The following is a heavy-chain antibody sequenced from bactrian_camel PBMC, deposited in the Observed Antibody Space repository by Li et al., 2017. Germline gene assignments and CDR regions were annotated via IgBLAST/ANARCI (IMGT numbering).Heavy chain of an antibody. CDR2: ITSLPSLFRAA. V-gene: IGHV3S6*01. CDR1: GITFSRHD. Sequence: HVQLVESGGGLVQPGESLRLSCVASGITFSRHDMSWVRQAPGKEVEWVAGITSLPSLFRAASYADSVKGRFIISHDHAKNTLYLQMSSLKPEDTAMYYCAADGLPASPLMDVGYAYWGQGTQVTVS. CDR3: AADGLPASPLMDVGYAY. J-gene: IGHJ4*01. D-gene: IGHD3*01.